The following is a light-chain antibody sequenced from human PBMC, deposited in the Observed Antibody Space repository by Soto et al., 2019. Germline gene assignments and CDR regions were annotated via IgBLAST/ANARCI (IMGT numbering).Light chain of an antibody. Sequence: QSALTQPASVSGSPGQSITISCTGTSSDVGSYNLVSWYQQYPGKAPKLMIYEGSKRPSGVSNRFSGSKSGNTASLTVSGLQTEDEADYYCSSYGGFNNVLFGGGTKLTVL. J-gene: IGLJ2*01. V-gene: IGLV2-14*02. CDR3: SSYGGFNNVL. CDR1: SSDVGSYNL. CDR2: EGS.